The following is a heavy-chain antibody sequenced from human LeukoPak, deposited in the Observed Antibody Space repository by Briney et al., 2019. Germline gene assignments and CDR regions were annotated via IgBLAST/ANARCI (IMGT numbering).Heavy chain of an antibody. CDR2: IYTSGST. V-gene: IGHV4-4*07. J-gene: IGHJ6*03. CDR3: ARDRYYDTQYYYYYYMDV. CDR1: GGSISSYY. Sequence: SETLSLTCTVSGGSISSYYWSWIRQPAGKGLEWIGRIYTSGSTNYNPSLKSRVTMSVDTSKNQFSLKLSSVTAADTAVYYCARDRYYDTQYYYYYYMDVWGKGTTVTVSS. D-gene: IGHD3-22*01.